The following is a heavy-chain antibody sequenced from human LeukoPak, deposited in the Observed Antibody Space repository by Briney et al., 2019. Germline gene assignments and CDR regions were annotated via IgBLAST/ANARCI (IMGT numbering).Heavy chain of an antibody. CDR1: GGSISSYY. Sequence: SETLSLTCTVSGGSISSYYWSWIRQPPGKGLEWIGSIYYSGRTYYNPSLKSRVTISIDTSKNQFSLKLSSVTAADTAVYYCATDSWSRDAFDIWGQGTVVTVSS. J-gene: IGHJ3*02. D-gene: IGHD3-22*01. CDR2: IYYSGRT. CDR3: ATDSWSRDAFDI. V-gene: IGHV4-59*12.